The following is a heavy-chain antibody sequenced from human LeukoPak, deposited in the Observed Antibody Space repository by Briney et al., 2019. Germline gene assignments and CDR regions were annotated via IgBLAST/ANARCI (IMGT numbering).Heavy chain of an antibody. CDR3: ARGAVEVVAATGFDY. CDR2: IYWDDDK. J-gene: IGHJ4*02. CDR1: GFSLSTSAVG. V-gene: IGHV2-5*02. D-gene: IGHD2-15*01. Sequence: SGPTLVNPTQTLTHTCTFSGFSLSTSAVGVDWIRQPPGKALEWLALIYWDDDKRYSPSLSSRLTITKDASKNQVVLTMTNMDPVDTATYYCARGAVEVVAATGFDYWGQGTLVTVSS.